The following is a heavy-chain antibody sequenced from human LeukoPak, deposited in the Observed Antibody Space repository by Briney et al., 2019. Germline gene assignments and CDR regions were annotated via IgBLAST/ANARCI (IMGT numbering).Heavy chain of an antibody. CDR2: IKQDGSEK. V-gene: IGHV3-7*01. D-gene: IGHD4-17*01. CDR1: GFNFGSHW. J-gene: IGHJ4*02. CDR3: ARLRVRPSQMTTVSTFDN. Sequence: GGSLRLSCAASGFNFGSHWMTWVRQAPGKGLEWVANIKQDGSEKYYVDSVKGRFTITRDNAKNSLYLQMNSLRVEDTAVYYCARLRVRPSQMTTVSTFDNWGQGTLVTVSS.